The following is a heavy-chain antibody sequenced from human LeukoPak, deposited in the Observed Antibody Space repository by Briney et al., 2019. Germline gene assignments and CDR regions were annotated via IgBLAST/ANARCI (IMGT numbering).Heavy chain of an antibody. Sequence: GASVKVSCKASGYTFTGYYIHWVRQAPGQGLKWMGRISPNSGGTNYAQKLQGRVTMTTDTSTSTAYMELRSLRSDDTAVYYCARANLYDSSGYSFMVDPWGQGTLVTVSS. CDR1: GYTFTGYY. V-gene: IGHV1-2*06. CDR2: ISPNSGGT. J-gene: IGHJ5*02. D-gene: IGHD3-22*01. CDR3: ARANLYDSSGYSFMVDP.